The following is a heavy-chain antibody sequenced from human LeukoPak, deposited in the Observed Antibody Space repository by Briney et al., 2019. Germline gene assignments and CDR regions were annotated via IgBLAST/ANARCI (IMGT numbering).Heavy chain of an antibody. J-gene: IGHJ3*02. V-gene: IGHV3-23*01. Sequence: GGSLRLPCAASGFTFSSYAMSWVRQAPGKGLEWVSSISHSAYSTYYADSVKGRFTISRDNSKNTLYLQMNSLRAEDTAEYYCAKAPPPYCSGGSCFDAFDIWGQGTMVTVSS. CDR1: GFTFSSYA. CDR2: ISHSAYST. CDR3: AKAPPPYCSGGSCFDAFDI. D-gene: IGHD2-15*01.